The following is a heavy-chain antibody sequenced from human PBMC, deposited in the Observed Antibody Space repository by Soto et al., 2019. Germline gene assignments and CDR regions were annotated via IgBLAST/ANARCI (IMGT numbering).Heavy chain of an antibody. CDR3: ARDEAAHTFDP. CDR2: ISPYNGNT. Sequence: QVQLVQSGAEVKKPGASVKVSCKASGYTFTSYGISWVRQAPGQGLEWMGWISPYNGNTNYAQKLQGRVTMTTDTSTSTGYMELRSLSSDDTAVYYCARDEAAHTFDPWGQGILVTVSS. D-gene: IGHD6-13*01. V-gene: IGHV1-18*01. J-gene: IGHJ5*02. CDR1: GYTFTSYG.